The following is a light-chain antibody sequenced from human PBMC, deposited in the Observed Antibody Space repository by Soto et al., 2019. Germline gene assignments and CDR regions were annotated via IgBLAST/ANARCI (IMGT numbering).Light chain of an antibody. CDR1: QSISSW. Sequence: DIQMTQSPSTLSASIGDRVTITCRASQSISSWLAWYQQKPGKAPKLLIYKASTLQSGVPSRFRGSGSGTEFTLTISSLQPDDFGTYYCQHYNSYSEAFGQGTKVEFK. CDR3: QHYNSYSEA. J-gene: IGKJ1*01. V-gene: IGKV1-5*03. CDR2: KAS.